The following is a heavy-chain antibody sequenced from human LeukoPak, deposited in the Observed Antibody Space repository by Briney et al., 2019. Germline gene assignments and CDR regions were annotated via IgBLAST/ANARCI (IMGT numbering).Heavy chain of an antibody. J-gene: IGHJ5*02. D-gene: IGHD2-2*01. V-gene: IGHV4-59*04. CDR2: IYHSGST. CDR3: ARSYCSSTSCYGPNNWFDP. CDR1: GGSIRTYY. Sequence: PSETLSLTCTFSGGSIRTYYWSWIRQPPGKGLEWIGYIYHSGSTYYNPSLKSRVTISVDRSKNQFSLKLSSVTAADTAVYYCARSYCSSTSCYGPNNWFDPWGQGTLVTVSS.